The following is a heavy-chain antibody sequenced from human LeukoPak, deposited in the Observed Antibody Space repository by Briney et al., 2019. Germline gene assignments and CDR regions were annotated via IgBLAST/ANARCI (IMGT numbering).Heavy chain of an antibody. Sequence: GGSLRLSCAASGFTVSSNYMSWVRQAPGKGLEWVSVIYSGGTTYYADSVKGRFTISRDNSKNTLYLQMNSLGAEDTAVYYCAKGWGDWVDYRRSPLQYWGQGTLVTVSS. D-gene: IGHD4-23*01. V-gene: IGHV3-66*02. J-gene: IGHJ4*02. CDR2: IYSGGTT. CDR1: GFTVSSNY. CDR3: AKGWGDWVDYRRSPLQY.